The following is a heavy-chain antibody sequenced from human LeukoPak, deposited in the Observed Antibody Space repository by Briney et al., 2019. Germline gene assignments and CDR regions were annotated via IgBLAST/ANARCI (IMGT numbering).Heavy chain of an antibody. CDR1: GFTFSRYV. D-gene: IGHD6-13*01. J-gene: IGHJ3*02. CDR2: ISESGSRT. V-gene: IGHV3-23*01. CDR3: ASAGYTSSSGRAFDI. Sequence: GGSLRLSCAASGFTFSRYVMSWVRQAPGKGPEWVSAISESGSRTYHGDSVKGRFTISRDNSKNTLYLQMNSLRAVDTAVYYCASAGYTSSSGRAFDIWGQGTMVTVSS.